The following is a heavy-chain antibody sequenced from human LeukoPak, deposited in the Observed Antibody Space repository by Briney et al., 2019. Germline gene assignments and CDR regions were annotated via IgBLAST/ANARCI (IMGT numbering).Heavy chain of an antibody. CDR3: ARTRFDSSGYYPYYFDY. J-gene: IGHJ4*02. CDR2: IYYTGTT. Sequence: KSSETLSLTCTVSGGSISISSYYWSWIRQPPGKGLEWIGYIYYTGTTNYNPSLKSRVTISVDTFTNQFSLKLNSVTAADTAVYFCARTRFDSSGYYPYYFDYWGQGTLVTVSS. D-gene: IGHD3-22*01. CDR1: GGSISISSYY. V-gene: IGHV4-61*05.